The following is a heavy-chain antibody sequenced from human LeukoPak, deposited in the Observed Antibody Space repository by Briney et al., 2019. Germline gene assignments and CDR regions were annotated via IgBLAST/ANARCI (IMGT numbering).Heavy chain of an antibody. Sequence: PGGSLRLSCAASGFTFSSYAMSWVRQAPGKGLEWVPAISGSGGSTYYADSVKGRFTISRDNSKNTLYLQMNSLRAEDTAVYYCAKDPHYSSSWYFDYWGQGTLVTVSS. V-gene: IGHV3-23*01. CDR3: AKDPHYSSSWYFDY. CDR1: GFTFSSYA. J-gene: IGHJ4*02. D-gene: IGHD6-13*01. CDR2: ISGSGGST.